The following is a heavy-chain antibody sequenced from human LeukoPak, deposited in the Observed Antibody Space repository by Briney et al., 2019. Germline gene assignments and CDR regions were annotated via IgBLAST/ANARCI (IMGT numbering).Heavy chain of an antibody. CDR1: GFTFSSYW. D-gene: IGHD3-10*01. CDR3: ARENRLLWFGELMNWFDP. J-gene: IGHJ5*02. CDR2: IKQDGSEK. Sequence: GGSLRLSCAASGFTFSSYWVSWVRQAPGKGLEWVANIKQDGSEKYYVDSVKGRFTISRDNAKNSLYLQMNSLRAEDTAVYYCARENRLLWFGELMNWFDPWGQGTLVTVSS. V-gene: IGHV3-7*01.